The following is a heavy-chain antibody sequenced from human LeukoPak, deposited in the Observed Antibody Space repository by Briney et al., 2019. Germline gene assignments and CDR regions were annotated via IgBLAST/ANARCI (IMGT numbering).Heavy chain of an antibody. D-gene: IGHD2-2*01. CDR1: GFTFSSYS. CDR3: ARGGDIVVVPAAIPIGTFDP. J-gene: IGHJ5*02. CDR2: ISSSSSYI. Sequence: GGSLRLSCAASGFTFSSYSMNWVRQAPGKGLEWVSSISSSSSYIYYADSVKGRFTISRDNAKNSLYLQMTSLRAEDTAVYYCARGGDIVVVPAAIPIGTFDPWGQGTLVTVSS. V-gene: IGHV3-21*01.